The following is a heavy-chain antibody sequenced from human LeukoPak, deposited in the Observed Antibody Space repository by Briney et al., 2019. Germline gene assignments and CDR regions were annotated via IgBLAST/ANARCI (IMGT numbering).Heavy chain of an antibody. CDR1: GFTFTSYA. Sequence: GGSLRLSCAASGFTFTSYAMSWVRQAPGKGPEWVANIKQDGSEKYYVDSVKGRFTISRDNAETSLHLQMNSLRAEDTAVYYCARGGNHGDYWYFDLWGRGTLVTVSS. D-gene: IGHD4-17*01. V-gene: IGHV3-7*01. CDR2: IKQDGSEK. CDR3: ARGGNHGDYWYFDL. J-gene: IGHJ2*01.